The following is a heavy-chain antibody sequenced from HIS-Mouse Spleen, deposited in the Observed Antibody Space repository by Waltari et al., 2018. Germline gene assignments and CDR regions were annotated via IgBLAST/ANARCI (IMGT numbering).Heavy chain of an antibody. CDR3: ARDQYSGSYYGWFDP. D-gene: IGHD1-26*01. V-gene: IGHV1-46*01. CDR2: INPSGGST. J-gene: IGHJ5*02. Sequence: QVQLVQSGAEVKKPGASVKVSCKASGYTFTSYYMHWVRQAPGQGLEWMGIINPSGGSTSYAQKFQGRVTMTRDTSTSTVYMELSSLRSEDTAVYYCARDQYSGSYYGWFDPWGQGTLVTVSS. CDR1: GYTFTSYY.